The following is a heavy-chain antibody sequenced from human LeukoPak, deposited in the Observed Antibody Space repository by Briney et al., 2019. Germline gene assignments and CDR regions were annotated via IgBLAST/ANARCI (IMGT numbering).Heavy chain of an antibody. Sequence: GGSLRLSCAASGFTFSDHYMDWVRQAPGKGLEWVGRTRNKANSYTTEYAASVKGRFTISRDDSKNSLYLQMNSLKTEDTAVYYCAREGYYDSSGYYYVGYFQHWGQGTLVTVSS. V-gene: IGHV3-72*01. CDR2: TRNKANSYTT. CDR3: AREGYYDSSGYYYVGYFQH. D-gene: IGHD3-22*01. J-gene: IGHJ1*01. CDR1: GFTFSDHY.